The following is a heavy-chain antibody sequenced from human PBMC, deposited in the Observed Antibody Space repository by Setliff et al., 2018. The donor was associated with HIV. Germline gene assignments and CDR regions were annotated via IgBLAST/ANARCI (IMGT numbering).Heavy chain of an antibody. CDR3: VNPSGAMGDFDS. CDR2: INHSGST. CDR1: GGSFSGYY. D-gene: IGHD3-16*01. V-gene: IGHV4-34*01. J-gene: IGHJ4*02. Sequence: SETLSLTCAVYGGSFSGYYWSWIRQPPGKGLEWIGEINHSGSTYYNPSLKSRVTVSIDTSKNQFSLQLTSVTAADTAVYYCVNPSGAMGDFDSWGQGTLVTVSS.